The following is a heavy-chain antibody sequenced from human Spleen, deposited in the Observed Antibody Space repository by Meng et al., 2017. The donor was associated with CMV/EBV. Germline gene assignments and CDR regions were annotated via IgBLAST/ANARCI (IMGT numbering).Heavy chain of an antibody. D-gene: IGHD1-26*01. V-gene: IGHV3-15*01. CDR2: ITSETAGGAI. J-gene: IGHJ4*02. Sequence: ASGFNLRNAWMTWVRQAPGKGLEWVGRITSETAGGAIDYAAPVAGRFTISRDDSKTTLYLEMNSLKTDDTAVYYCAKGGPLGSYFDYWGQGALVTVSS. CDR1: GFNLRNAW. CDR3: AKGGPLGSYFDY.